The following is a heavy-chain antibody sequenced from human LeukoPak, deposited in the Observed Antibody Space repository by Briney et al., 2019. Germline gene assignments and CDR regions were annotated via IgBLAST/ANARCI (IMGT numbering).Heavy chain of an antibody. V-gene: IGHV3-43*02. Sequence: GGSLRLSCAASGFTFDDYAMHWVRQAPGKGLDWVSLISGDGGSTYYADSVKGRFTISRDNSKNSLYLQMNSLRTEDTALYYCAKDEDYGGNPYYYGMDVWGQGTTVTVSS. CDR3: AKDEDYGGNPYYYGMDV. J-gene: IGHJ6*02. D-gene: IGHD4-23*01. CDR2: ISGDGGST. CDR1: GFTFDDYA.